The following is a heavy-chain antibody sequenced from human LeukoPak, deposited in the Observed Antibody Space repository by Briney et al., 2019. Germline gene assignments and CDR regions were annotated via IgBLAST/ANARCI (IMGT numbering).Heavy chain of an antibody. D-gene: IGHD6-13*01. CDR3: ARLGVGQPFGMDV. Sequence: GESLKISCKGSGYSFIHYWISWARQTPGKGLEWMGSIDPSDSYIRDSPSFQGHVTISADTSIKTAYLHWSSLKPSDTGMYFCARLGVGQPFGMDVWGQGTTVTVSS. CDR2: IDPSDSYI. CDR1: GYSFIHYW. V-gene: IGHV5-10-1*01. J-gene: IGHJ6*02.